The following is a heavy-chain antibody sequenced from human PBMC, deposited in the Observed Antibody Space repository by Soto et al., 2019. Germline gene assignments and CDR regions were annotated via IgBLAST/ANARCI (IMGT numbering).Heavy chain of an antibody. CDR3: ARGELGPADY. CDR2: ISYDGSNK. J-gene: IGHJ4*02. D-gene: IGHD7-27*01. CDR1: GFTFSSYA. V-gene: IGHV3-30-3*01. Sequence: QVQLVESGGGVVQPGRSLRLSCAASGFTFSSYAMHWVRQAPGKGLEWVAVISYDGSNKYYADSVKGRFTISRDNSKNTLYLQMNSLRAEDTAVYYFARGELGPADYWGQGTLVTVSS.